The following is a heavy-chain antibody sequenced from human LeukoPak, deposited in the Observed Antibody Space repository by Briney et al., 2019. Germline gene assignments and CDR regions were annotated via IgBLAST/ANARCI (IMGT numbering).Heavy chain of an antibody. CDR3: TTDPGPLYGDSPGY. CDR2: IKSKTDGGTT. Sequence: GGSLRLSCAASGFTFSNAWMSWVRQAPGKGLEWVGRIKSKTDGGTTDYAAPVKGRFTISRDDSKNTLYLQMNSLKTEDTAVYYCTTDPGPLYGDSPGYWGQGTLVTVSS. CDR1: GFTFSNAW. J-gene: IGHJ4*02. V-gene: IGHV3-15*01. D-gene: IGHD4-17*01.